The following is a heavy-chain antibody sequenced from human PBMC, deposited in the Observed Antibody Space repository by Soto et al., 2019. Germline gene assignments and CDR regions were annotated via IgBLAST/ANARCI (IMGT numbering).Heavy chain of an antibody. J-gene: IGHJ3*01. CDR3: XXGSWSAETFDV. D-gene: IGHD2-2*01. V-gene: IGHV1-69*02. Sequence: QVHLIQSGAEVKKPGSSVKVSCKAAGGTFNTYTLFWVRQAPGHGLEWLGRIIPMLPVTNSAQKFQGRLXXXXXXXXXXXXXXXXXXXXXXXXXXXXXXGSWSAETFDVWGQGTMVTVSS. CDR1: GGTFNTYT. CDR2: IIPMLPVT.